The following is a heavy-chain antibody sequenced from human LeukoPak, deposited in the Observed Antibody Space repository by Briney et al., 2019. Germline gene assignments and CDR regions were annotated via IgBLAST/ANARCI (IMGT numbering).Heavy chain of an antibody. J-gene: IGHJ4*02. V-gene: IGHV3-7*01. D-gene: IGHD6-13*01. CDR3: ARASFSSN. Sequence: GGSLRLSCAASGFTFSSYWVSWVRQAPGKGLEWVANIKQDGSEKYYVDSVKGRFTISRDNAKNSLYLQMNSLRAEDTAVYYCARASFSSNWGQGTLVTVSS. CDR1: GFTFSSYW. CDR2: IKQDGSEK.